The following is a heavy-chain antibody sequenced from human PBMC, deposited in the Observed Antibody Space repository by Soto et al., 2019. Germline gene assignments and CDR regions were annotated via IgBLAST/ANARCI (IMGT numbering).Heavy chain of an antibody. CDR1: GFTFSTYA. J-gene: IGHJ4*02. D-gene: IGHD1-26*01. CDR2: ITGSGGTT. CDR3: AKDRVGANTNFYFEY. Sequence: GGSLRLSCAASGFTFSTYAMSWVRRAPGKGLDWVSFITGSGGTTFYADSAKGRFTASRDSSKNTLYLQMNSLRAEDTAVYYCAKDRVGANTNFYFEYWGQGTLVTVSS. V-gene: IGHV3-23*01.